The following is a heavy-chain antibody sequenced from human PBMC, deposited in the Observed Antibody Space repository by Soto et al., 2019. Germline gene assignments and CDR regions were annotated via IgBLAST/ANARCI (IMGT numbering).Heavy chain of an antibody. Sequence: GGSLRLSCAASGFTFSRYGMHWVRPVPGKGLEWVAVISYDGSNKYYADSVKGRFTISRDNSKNTLYLQMNSLRAEDTAVYYCAKEFPVNTAYFDYWGQGTLVTVS. V-gene: IGHV3-30*18. J-gene: IGHJ4*02. CDR3: AKEFPVNTAYFDY. CDR1: GFTFSRYG. D-gene: IGHD2-2*02. CDR2: ISYDGSNK.